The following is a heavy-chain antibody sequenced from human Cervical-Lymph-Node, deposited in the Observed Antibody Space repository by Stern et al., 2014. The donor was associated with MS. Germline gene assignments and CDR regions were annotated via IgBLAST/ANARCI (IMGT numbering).Heavy chain of an antibody. Sequence: VQLVQSGSELKKPGASVKVSCKASGYTFTTYAMNWVRQAPGQGLEWMGWINTNTGNPTYAPGFTGRFVVSLDTSVSTAYLQISSLRANDTAVYYCARGWLGPDWYFDLWGRGTLVTVSS. CDR3: ARGWLGPDWYFDL. D-gene: IGHD5-12*01. J-gene: IGHJ2*01. CDR1: GYTFTTYA. CDR2: INTNTGNP. V-gene: IGHV7-4-1*02.